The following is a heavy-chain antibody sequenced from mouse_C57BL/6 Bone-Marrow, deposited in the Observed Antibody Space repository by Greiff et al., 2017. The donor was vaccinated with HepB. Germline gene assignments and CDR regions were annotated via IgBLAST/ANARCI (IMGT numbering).Heavy chain of an antibody. CDR1: GFNIKDDY. CDR2: IDPENGDT. J-gene: IGHJ1*03. V-gene: IGHV14-4*01. CDR3: TTDIYGYSWYFDV. D-gene: IGHD2-2*01. Sequence: VQLQQSGAELVRPGASVKLSCTASGFNIKDDYMHWVKQRPEQGLEWIGWIDPENGDTEYASKFQGKATITADTSSNTAYLQLSSLTSEDTAVYYCTTDIYGYSWYFDVWGTGTTVTVSS.